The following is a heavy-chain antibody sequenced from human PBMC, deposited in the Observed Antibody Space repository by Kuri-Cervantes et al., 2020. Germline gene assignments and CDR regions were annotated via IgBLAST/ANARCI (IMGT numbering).Heavy chain of an antibody. CDR2: IIPIFSTA. CDR1: GGTFSSYA. Sequence: SVKVSCKASGGTFSSYAISWVRQAPGQGLEWMGGIIPIFSTANYAQKFQGRVTITADESTSTAYMELSSLRSEDTAVYYCARERNVLRFFDIWGQGTMVTVSS. V-gene: IGHV1-69*13. D-gene: IGHD3-3*01. J-gene: IGHJ3*02. CDR3: ARERNVLRFFDI.